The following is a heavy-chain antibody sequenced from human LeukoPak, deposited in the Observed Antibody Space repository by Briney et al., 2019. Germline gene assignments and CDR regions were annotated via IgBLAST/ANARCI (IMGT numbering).Heavy chain of an antibody. CDR3: AREGHDYGDYDHYYYYMDV. J-gene: IGHJ6*03. Sequence: SETLSLTCTVSGGSISSGGYYWSWIRQHPGKGLEWIGCIYYSGSTYYNPSLKSRVTISVDTSKNQFTLKLSSVTAADTAVYYCAREGHDYGDYDHYYYYMDVWGKGTTVTVSS. D-gene: IGHD4-17*01. V-gene: IGHV4-31*03. CDR1: GGSISSGGYY. CDR2: IYYSGST.